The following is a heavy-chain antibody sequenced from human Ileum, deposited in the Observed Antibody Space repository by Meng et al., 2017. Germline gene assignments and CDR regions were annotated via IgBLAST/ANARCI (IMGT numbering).Heavy chain of an antibody. J-gene: IGHJ4*02. CDR3: ARDQIGDYVWDY. CDR1: GYTFTSTNYG. CDR2: VSTYNDDT. V-gene: IGHV1-18*01. Sequence: VQLVQSGAEMKKPGAPGKVSCNASGYTFTSTNYGISWKRQAPGQGLEWMGWVSTYNDDTNHVQKFQDRVTMTTDTSTSTVYMELRSLRSDDTAVYYCARDQIGDYVWDYWGQGTLVTVSS. D-gene: IGHD4-17*01.